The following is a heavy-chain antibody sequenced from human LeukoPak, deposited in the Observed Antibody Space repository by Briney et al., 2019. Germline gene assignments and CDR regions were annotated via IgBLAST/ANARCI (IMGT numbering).Heavy chain of an antibody. CDR2: IYPGDSDT. CDR3: ARAHTYYYDSSGYYPLDY. D-gene: IGHD3-22*01. Sequence: GESLKISCKGSGYSFTSYWIGWVRQMPGKGLEWMGIIYPGDSDTRYSPSFQGQVTISADKSISTAYLQWSSLKASDTAMYYCARAHTYYYDSSGYYPLDYWGQGTLVTVSS. CDR1: GYSFTSYW. V-gene: IGHV5-51*01. J-gene: IGHJ4*02.